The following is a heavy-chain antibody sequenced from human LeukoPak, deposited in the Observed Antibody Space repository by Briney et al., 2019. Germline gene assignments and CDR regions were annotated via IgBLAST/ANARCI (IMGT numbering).Heavy chain of an antibody. J-gene: IGHJ6*03. CDR3: ARDSSLQPYYYYMDV. CDR2: ISYDGSNK. D-gene: IGHD6-13*01. V-gene: IGHV3-30*01. Sequence: ASSLRLSCAASEFPFSIYAMHWVRQAPGKGLQWVAVISYDGSNKYYADSVKGRFTISRDNSKNTLYLQMISLRADDTAVYYCARDSSLQPYYYYMDVWGKGTTVTVSS. CDR1: EFPFSIYA.